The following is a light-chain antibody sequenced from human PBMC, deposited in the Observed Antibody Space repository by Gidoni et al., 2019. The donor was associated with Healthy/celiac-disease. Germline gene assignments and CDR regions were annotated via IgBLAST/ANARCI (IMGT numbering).Light chain of an antibody. CDR1: QSVSSSY. V-gene: IGKV3-20*01. Sequence: IVLTQSPGTPSLSPGERATLSCSASQSVSSSYLAWYQQKPGQAPRLLIYGASSRATGIPDRFSGSGSGTDFTLTISRLEPEDFAVYYCQQYGSSRTWTFGQGTKVEIK. CDR2: GAS. J-gene: IGKJ1*01. CDR3: QQYGSSRTWT.